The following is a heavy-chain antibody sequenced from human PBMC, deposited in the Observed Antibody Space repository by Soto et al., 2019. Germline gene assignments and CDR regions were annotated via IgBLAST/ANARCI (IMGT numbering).Heavy chain of an antibody. Sequence: QVQLQESGPGLVKPSETLSLTCSVSGGSVTSGSYYWSWIRQPPGKGLEWIGYIYSSGGTSYNPPRKSRVTISVDTSKDQFSLKLTSVTAADTAVYYCARDGDGYNNWGQGTLVTVSS. CDR3: ARDGDGYNN. D-gene: IGHD5-12*01. V-gene: IGHV4-61*01. CDR1: GGSVTSGSYY. J-gene: IGHJ4*02. CDR2: IYSSGGT.